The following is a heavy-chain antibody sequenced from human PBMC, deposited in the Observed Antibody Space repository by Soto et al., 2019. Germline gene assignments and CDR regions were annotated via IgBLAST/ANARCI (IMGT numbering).Heavy chain of an antibody. CDR3: AFSVVVVVAATPYYYYGMDV. CDR1: GGTFSSYA. CDR2: IIPIFGTA. J-gene: IGHJ6*02. D-gene: IGHD2-15*01. V-gene: IGHV1-69*12. Sequence: QVQLVQSGAEVKKPGSSVKVSCKASGGTFSSYAISWVRQAPGQGLEWMGGIIPIFGTANYAQKFQGRVTITADESTSTAYMELSSLRSEDTAVYYCAFSVVVVVAATPYYYYGMDVWGQGTTVTVSS.